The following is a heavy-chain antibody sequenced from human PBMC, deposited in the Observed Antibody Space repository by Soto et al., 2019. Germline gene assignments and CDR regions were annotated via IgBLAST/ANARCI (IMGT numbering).Heavy chain of an antibody. J-gene: IGHJ6*03. Sequence: VEALKSSCKGSGYSFTSDWIGWVRQMPGKGLEWMGIIYPGDSDTRYSPSFQGQVTISADKSISTAYLQWSSLKASDTAMYYCARQMDTAMGPSMDVWGKGTTVTVSS. CDR2: IYPGDSDT. D-gene: IGHD5-18*01. CDR1: GYSFTSDW. CDR3: ARQMDTAMGPSMDV. V-gene: IGHV5-51*01.